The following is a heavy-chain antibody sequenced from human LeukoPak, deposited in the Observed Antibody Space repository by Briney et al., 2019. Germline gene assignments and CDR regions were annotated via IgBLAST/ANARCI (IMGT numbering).Heavy chain of an antibody. CDR3: ARDGTKRGESGWFDY. Sequence: SVKVSCKASGYTFTSYAISWVRQAPGQGLEWMGGIIPIFGTANYAQKFQGRVTITADESTSTAYMELSSLRSEDTAVYYCARDGTKRGESGWFDYWGQGTLVTVSS. CDR2: IIPIFGTA. CDR1: GYTFTSYA. J-gene: IGHJ4*02. D-gene: IGHD6-19*01. V-gene: IGHV1-69*13.